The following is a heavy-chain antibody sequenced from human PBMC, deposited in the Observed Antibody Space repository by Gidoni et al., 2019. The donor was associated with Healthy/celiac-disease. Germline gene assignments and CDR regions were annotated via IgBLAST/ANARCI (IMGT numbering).Heavy chain of an antibody. Sequence: EVQLLESGGGLVQPGGSLRLSCAASGFPFSSYAMSWVRQAPGKGLEWVSALSGSGGSTYYADSVKGRFTISRDNSKNTLYLQINSLRAEDTAVYYCAKHVTGSGSYYTPFDYWGQGTLVTVSS. CDR1: GFPFSSYA. CDR2: LSGSGGST. J-gene: IGHJ4*02. V-gene: IGHV3-23*01. CDR3: AKHVTGSGSYYTPFDY. D-gene: IGHD3-10*01.